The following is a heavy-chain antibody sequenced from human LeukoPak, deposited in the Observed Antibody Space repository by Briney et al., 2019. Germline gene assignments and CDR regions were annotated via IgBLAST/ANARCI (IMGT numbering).Heavy chain of an antibody. CDR3: ARAINIGNLYYFDY. CDR2: IWYDGTYT. D-gene: IGHD2/OR15-2a*01. V-gene: IGHV3-33*08. J-gene: IGHJ4*02. Sequence: GGSLRLSCAASGFTFSSYGMHWVRQAPGKGLEWVAAIWYDGTYTYYGDPVKGRFTISRDNSKNTLYLQMDGLRAEDTAVYYCARAINIGNLYYFDYWGQGTLVTVSS. CDR1: GFTFSSYG.